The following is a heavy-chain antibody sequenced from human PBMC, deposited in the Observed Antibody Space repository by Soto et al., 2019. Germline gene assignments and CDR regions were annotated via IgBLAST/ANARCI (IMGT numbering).Heavy chain of an antibody. J-gene: IGHJ4*02. CDR3: ARDSPIGRTSSVYDAIAS. CDR1: GGTFSTST. Sequence: QVQLVQSGAEVKKPGSSVKVSCKASGGTFSTSTFTCVRQAPGQALEWMGRPIPILDVADYAQDCQGRVTITANKSTSTAYMVLISLTSKDPAVYYCARDSPIGRTSSVYDAIASRGQGTLVTVSS. D-gene: IGHD5-12*01. CDR2: PIPILDVA. V-gene: IGHV1-69*08.